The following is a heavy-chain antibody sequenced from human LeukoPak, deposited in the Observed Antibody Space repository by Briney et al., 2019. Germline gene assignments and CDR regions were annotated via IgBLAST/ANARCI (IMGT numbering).Heavy chain of an antibody. D-gene: IGHD1-26*01. CDR2: ISYNGIT. Sequence: SATLSLTCSVSGDSIRTNNYFWGWIRQPPGMGLEWIGCISYNGITYYNPSLKSRASVSVDTSKNQFSLNLNSVTAADTAIYYCARRPGHTWDMGNWFDPWGQGTLVTVSS. J-gene: IGHJ5*02. CDR3: ARRPGHTWDMGNWFDP. V-gene: IGHV4-39*01. CDR1: GDSIRTNNYF.